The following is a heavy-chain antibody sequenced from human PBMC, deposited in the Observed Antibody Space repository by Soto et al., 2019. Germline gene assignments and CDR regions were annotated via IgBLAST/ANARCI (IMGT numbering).Heavy chain of an antibody. CDR1: GGSISSSSYY. Sequence: QLQLQESGPGLVKPSETLSLTCTVSGGSISSSSYYWGWIRQPPGKGLEWIGSIYYSGSTYYNPSLKSRVTISADTSKNQFSLKLSSVTAADTAVYYCARNKWGYYYDSSGYYNGWFDPWGQGTLVTVSS. D-gene: IGHD3-22*01. J-gene: IGHJ5*02. V-gene: IGHV4-39*01. CDR3: ARNKWGYYYDSSGYYNGWFDP. CDR2: IYYSGST.